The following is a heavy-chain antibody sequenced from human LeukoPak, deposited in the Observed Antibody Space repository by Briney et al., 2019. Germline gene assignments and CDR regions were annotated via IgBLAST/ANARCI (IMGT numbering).Heavy chain of an antibody. Sequence: ASVKVSCKASGYTFTSYDINWVRQATGQGLEWMGWMNPNSGNTGYAQKLQGRVTMTTDTSTSTAYMELRSLRSDDTAVYYCARTTASLGATSFGYPNYWGQGTLVTVSS. J-gene: IGHJ4*02. CDR3: ARTTASLGATSFGYPNY. CDR1: GYTFTSYD. D-gene: IGHD1-26*01. V-gene: IGHV1-8*01. CDR2: MNPNSGNT.